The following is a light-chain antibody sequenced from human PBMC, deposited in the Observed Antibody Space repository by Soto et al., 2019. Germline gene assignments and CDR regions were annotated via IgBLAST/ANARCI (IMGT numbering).Light chain of an antibody. CDR2: KDN. V-gene: IGLV6-57*04. J-gene: IGLJ2*01. Sequence: NFMLTQPLSVSESPGKTVTISCTRSSGSIDNNYVQWFQQRPGSAPTTVIYKDNQRPAGVPDRFSGSIDSSSNSASLHISGLKSEDEADYFCQYYYSSTVVFGGGTKVTVL. CDR3: QYYYSSTVV. CDR1: SGSIDNNY.